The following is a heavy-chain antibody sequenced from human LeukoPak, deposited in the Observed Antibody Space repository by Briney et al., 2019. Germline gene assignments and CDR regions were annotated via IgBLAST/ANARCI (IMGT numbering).Heavy chain of an antibody. CDR3: ARDLIAARPWRFDP. V-gene: IGHV3-48*04. J-gene: IGHJ5*02. D-gene: IGHD6-6*01. CDR2: ISSSSSTI. Sequence: GGSLRLSCAASGFTFSSYSMNWVRQAPGKGLEWVSYISSSSSTIYYADSVKGRFTISRDNAKNSLYLQMNSLRAEDTAVYYCARDLIAARPWRFDPWGQGTLVTVSS. CDR1: GFTFSSYS.